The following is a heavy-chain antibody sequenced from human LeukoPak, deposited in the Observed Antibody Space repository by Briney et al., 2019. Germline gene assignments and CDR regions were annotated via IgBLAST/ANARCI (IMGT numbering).Heavy chain of an antibody. CDR3: VTYSHFDY. J-gene: IGHJ4*02. V-gene: IGHV5-51*01. CDR2: IYAGDSDT. Sequence: GESLKISCKGSGYRFSSHWIGWVRQMPGKGLEWMAIIYAGDSDTRYSPSFQGQVTISADNSINTAYLQWSSLKASDTAMYYCVTYSHFDYWGQGTLVTVSS. CDR1: GYRFSSHW. D-gene: IGHD2-21*01.